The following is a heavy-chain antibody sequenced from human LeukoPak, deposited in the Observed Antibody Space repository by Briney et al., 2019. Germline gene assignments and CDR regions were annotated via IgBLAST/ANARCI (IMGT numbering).Heavy chain of an antibody. J-gene: IGHJ3*02. V-gene: IGHV1-46*01. CDR1: GYTLTELS. CDR2: INPSGGST. D-gene: IGHD1-14*01. Sequence: ASVKVSCKVSGYTLTELSMHWVRQAPGQGLEWMGIINPSGGSTSYAQKFQGRVTMTRDTSTSTVHMELSSLRSEDTAVYYCARRWPTGAFDIWGQGTMVTVSS. CDR3: ARRWPTGAFDI.